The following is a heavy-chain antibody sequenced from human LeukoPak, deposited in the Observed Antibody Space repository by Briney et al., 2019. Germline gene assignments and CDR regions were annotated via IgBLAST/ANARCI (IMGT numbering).Heavy chain of an antibody. CDR2: ISAYNGNT. D-gene: IGHD2-2*01. V-gene: IGHV1-18*01. CDR1: GYTFTSYG. CDR3: ARVTVVPATMDYYYYYMDV. J-gene: IGHJ6*03. Sequence: GASVKVSCKASGYTFTSYGISWVRQAPGQGLEWMGWISAYNGNTNYAQKLQGRVTMTTDESTSTAYMELSSLRSEDTAVYYCARVTVVPATMDYYYYYMDVWGKGTTVTVSS.